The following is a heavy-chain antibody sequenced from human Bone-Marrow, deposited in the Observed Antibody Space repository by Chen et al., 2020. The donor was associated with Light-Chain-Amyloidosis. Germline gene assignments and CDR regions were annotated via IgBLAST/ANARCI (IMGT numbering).Heavy chain of an antibody. CDR3: ARVGIQGMTFERYNYYYYMDV. Sequence: QVQLAESGGGVVQPGGSLRLSCAASGFTLSSYASPWVRRAPGKGLEWVAFISNDGSTKYYSDSVKGRFTISRDNSKNTLSLQMNSLRAEDTAVYYSARVGIQGMTFERYNYYYYMDVWGKGTTVTVSS. CDR1: GFTLSSYA. D-gene: IGHD5-18*01. CDR2: ISNDGSTK. V-gene: IGHV3-30-3*01. J-gene: IGHJ6*03.